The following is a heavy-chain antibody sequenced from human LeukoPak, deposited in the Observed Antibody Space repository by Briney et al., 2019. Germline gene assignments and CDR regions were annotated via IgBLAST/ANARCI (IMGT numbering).Heavy chain of an antibody. D-gene: IGHD6-13*01. J-gene: IGHJ5*02. Sequence: KPSETLSLTCAVYGGSFSGYYWSWIRHPPGKGLEWLGEINHSGSTNYNPSLKSRVTISVDTSKNQFSLKLSSVTAADTAVYYCARGRYSSSWYNWFDPWGQGTLVTVSS. V-gene: IGHV4-34*01. CDR1: GGSFSGYY. CDR3: ARGRYSSSWYNWFDP. CDR2: INHSGST.